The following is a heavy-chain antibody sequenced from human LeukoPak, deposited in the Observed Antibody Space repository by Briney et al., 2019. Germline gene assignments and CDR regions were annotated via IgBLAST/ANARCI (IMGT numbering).Heavy chain of an antibody. CDR3: AREMNYDDYRTSDY. D-gene: IGHD4-17*01. Sequence: ASVKVSCKSSGYTFTGYYMHWVRQAPGQGLEWMGRIDSNSGGTNYAQNFQGRVTMTRDTSISTVYMELISLRSDDTAVYYCAREMNYDDYRTSDYWGQGTLVTVFS. CDR1: GYTFTGYY. J-gene: IGHJ4*02. CDR2: IDSNSGGT. V-gene: IGHV1-2*02.